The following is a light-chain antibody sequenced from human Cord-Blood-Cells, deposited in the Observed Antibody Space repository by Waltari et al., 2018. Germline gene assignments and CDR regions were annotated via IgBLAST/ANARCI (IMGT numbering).Light chain of an antibody. CDR2: HDS. CDR3: QVWDSSSDRV. V-gene: IGLV3-21*04. CDR1: NIGSKS. Sequence: SYVLTQPPSVSVAPGKTARITCGGNNIGSKSVHWYQQKPGQAPVLVIYHDSDRPSGIPERFSGSNSGNTATLTISRVEAGDEADYYCQVWDSSSDRVFGGGTKLTVL. J-gene: IGLJ2*01.